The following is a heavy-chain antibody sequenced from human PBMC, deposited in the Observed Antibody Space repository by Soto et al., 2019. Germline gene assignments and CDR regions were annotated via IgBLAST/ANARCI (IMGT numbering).Heavy chain of an antibody. CDR2: IKSKTDGGTT. CDR1: GFTFSNAW. CDR3: TTETSVLRFLEWLPDNWFDP. V-gene: IGHV3-15*01. J-gene: IGHJ5*02. D-gene: IGHD3-3*01. Sequence: GGSLRLSCAASGFTFSNAWMSWVRQAPGKGLEWVGRIKSKTDGGTTDYAAPVKGRFTISRDDSKNTLYLQMNSLKTEDTAVYYCTTETSVLRFLEWLPDNWFDPWGQGTLVTVSS.